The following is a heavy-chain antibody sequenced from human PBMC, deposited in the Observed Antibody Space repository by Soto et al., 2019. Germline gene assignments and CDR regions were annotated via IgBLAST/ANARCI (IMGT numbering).Heavy chain of an antibody. J-gene: IGHJ4*02. CDR2: ISYDGSNK. CDR3: AKDLVRVTMVRGVLDY. CDR1: GFTFSSYG. D-gene: IGHD3-10*01. Sequence: GGSLRLSCAASGFTFSSYGMHWVRQAPGKGLEWVAVISYDGSNKYYADSVKGRFTISRDNSKNTLYLQMNSLRAEDTAVYYCAKDLVRVTMVRGVLDYWGQGTLVTVSS. V-gene: IGHV3-30*18.